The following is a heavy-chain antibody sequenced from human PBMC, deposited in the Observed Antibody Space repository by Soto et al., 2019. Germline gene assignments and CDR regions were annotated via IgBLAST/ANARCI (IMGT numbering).Heavy chain of an antibody. CDR3: AGGRIVVVPAATPYNWFDP. CDR2: INHSGST. CDR1: GGSLSGYY. Sequence: SETLSLTCAVYGGSLSGYYWSWIRQPPGKGLEWIGEINHSGSTNYNPSLKSRVTISVDTSKNQFSLKLSSVTAADTAVYYCAGGRIVVVPAATPYNWFDPWGQGTLVTVSS. J-gene: IGHJ5*02. V-gene: IGHV4-34*01. D-gene: IGHD2-2*01.